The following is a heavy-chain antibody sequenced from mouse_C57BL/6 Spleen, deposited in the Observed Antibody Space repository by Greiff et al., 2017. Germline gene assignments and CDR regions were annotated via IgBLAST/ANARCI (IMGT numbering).Heavy chain of an antibody. Sequence: VQLKEPGAELVRPGASVKLSCTASGFNIKDDYMHWVKQRPEQGLEWIGWIDPENGDTEYASKFQGKATITADKSSNTAYLQLSSLTSEDTAVYYCTTLDDGYYWGQGTTLTVSA. CDR1: GFNIKDDY. D-gene: IGHD2-3*01. CDR2: IDPENGDT. V-gene: IGHV14-4*01. J-gene: IGHJ2*01. CDR3: TTLDDGYY.